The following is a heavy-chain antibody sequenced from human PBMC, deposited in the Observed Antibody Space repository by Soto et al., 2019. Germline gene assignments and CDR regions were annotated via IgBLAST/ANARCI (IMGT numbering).Heavy chain of an antibody. J-gene: IGHJ4*02. Sequence: GGSLRLSCAPSGFTFSTHAMSCARQAPGKGLEWVSAISGAGGSSYYADSVKGRFTISRDNSKHTLYLQMNSLRADDTAVYYCAKGSEQWLGPMYFDSWGQGTLVTVSS. CDR3: AKGSEQWLGPMYFDS. V-gene: IGHV3-23*01. CDR2: ISGAGGSS. D-gene: IGHD6-19*01. CDR1: GFTFSTHA.